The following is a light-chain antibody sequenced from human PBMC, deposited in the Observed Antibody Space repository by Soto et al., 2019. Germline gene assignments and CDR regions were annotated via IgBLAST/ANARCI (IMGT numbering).Light chain of an antibody. J-gene: IGKJ4*01. CDR2: DAS. V-gene: IGKV1-33*01. CDR3: QYHNSIPVT. CDR1: QDIGIY. Sequence: DIQMTQSPSSLSASVGDRVTITCQASQDIGIYLHWYQQKPGKAPKLLIYDASNLEIGVPSRFSGSGSGTDFTVTISSLQPEDYATYYCQYHNSIPVTFGGGTKMEIK.